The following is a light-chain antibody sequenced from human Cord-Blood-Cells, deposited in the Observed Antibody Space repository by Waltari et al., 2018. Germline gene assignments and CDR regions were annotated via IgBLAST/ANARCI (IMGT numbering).Light chain of an antibody. Sequence: DIQITQSHSSLSASVGDRVTITCREIQGISNSLSWYQQKPGKAPKLLLYAASRLESVVPSRFSGSGSGTDYTLTISILQPEDFATYYCQQYYSTPYTFGQGTKLEIK. CDR3: QQYYSTPYT. J-gene: IGKJ2*01. V-gene: IGKV1-NL1*01. CDR2: AAS. CDR1: QGISNS.